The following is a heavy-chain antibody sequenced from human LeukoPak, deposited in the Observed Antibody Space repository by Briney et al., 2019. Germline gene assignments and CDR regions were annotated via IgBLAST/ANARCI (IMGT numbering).Heavy chain of an antibody. CDR2: IYYSGST. V-gene: IGHV4-39*07. J-gene: IGHJ4*02. Sequence: TSETLSLTCTVSGASISSTSHYWGWIRQPPGKGREWSGSIYYSGSTYYNTSLKSRVTISVDMSKNQFSLRVTSVTAADTAVYYCARSWGYDFWTGNLLDYWGQGTLVSVSS. CDR3: ARSWGYDFWTGNLLDY. D-gene: IGHD3-3*01. CDR1: GASISSTSHY.